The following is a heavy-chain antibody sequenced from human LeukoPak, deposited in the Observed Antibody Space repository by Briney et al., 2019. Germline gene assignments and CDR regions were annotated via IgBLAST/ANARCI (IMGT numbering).Heavy chain of an antibody. CDR2: VYYSGTT. Sequence: PSETLSLTCTVSGDSITDYYWSWIRQPPGKGLEWIGYVYYSGTTNYNPSLKSRVTISLDRPKNQFSLQLSSVTAADTAVYYCARRRALAGRYYFDYWGQGTLVTVSS. CDR3: ARRRALAGRYYFDY. J-gene: IGHJ4*02. D-gene: IGHD6-19*01. V-gene: IGHV4-59*01. CDR1: GDSITDYY.